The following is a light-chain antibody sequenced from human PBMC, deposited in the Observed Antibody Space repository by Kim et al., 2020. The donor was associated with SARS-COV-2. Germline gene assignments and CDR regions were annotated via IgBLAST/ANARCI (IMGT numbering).Light chain of an antibody. CDR2: HSS. Sequence: SYELTQPPSVSVAPGKTATIICGGDDIGDKSVHWYQQKPGQAPVVVISHSSDRPSGIPERFSGSNSGNTATLTISRVEAGDEADYFCQVWDTRSDHWLFGGGTKVTVL. J-gene: IGLJ3*02. CDR3: QVWDTRSDHWL. V-gene: IGLV3-21*04. CDR1: DIGDKS.